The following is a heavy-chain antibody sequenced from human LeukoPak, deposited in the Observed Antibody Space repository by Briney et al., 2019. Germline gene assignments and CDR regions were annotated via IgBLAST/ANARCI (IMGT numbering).Heavy chain of an antibody. J-gene: IGHJ4*02. CDR3: ARRRRHYDILTGYYIPYNWNDRYYFDY. Sequence: PSETLSLTCTVSGGSISSSSYYWGWIRQPPGKGLEWIGSIYYSGSTYYNPSLKSRVTISVDTSKNQFSLKLSSVTAADTAVYYCARRRRHYDILTGYYIPYNWNDRYYFDYWGQGTLVTVSS. CDR1: GGSISSSSYY. CDR2: IYYSGST. V-gene: IGHV4-39*01. D-gene: IGHD3-9*01.